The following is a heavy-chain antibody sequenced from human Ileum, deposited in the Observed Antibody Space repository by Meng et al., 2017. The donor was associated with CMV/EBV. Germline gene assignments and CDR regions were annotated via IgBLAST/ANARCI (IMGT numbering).Heavy chain of an antibody. Sequence: GESLKISCTASEFTFSQYGMHWVRQAPGKGLEWVAFMQFDGREIIYVDSVEGRFTISRDNSKNTLYLQMNSLRVEDTAVYYCAKDVVNRGWRENLWGRGTTVIVSS. CDR2: MQFDGREI. CDR1: EFTFSQYG. CDR3: AKDVVNRGWRENL. V-gene: IGHV3-30*02. J-gene: IGHJ6*02. D-gene: IGHD6-19*01.